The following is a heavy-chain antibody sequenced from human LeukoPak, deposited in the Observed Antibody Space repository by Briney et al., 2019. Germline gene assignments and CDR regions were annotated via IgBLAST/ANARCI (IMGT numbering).Heavy chain of an antibody. J-gene: IGHJ4*02. V-gene: IGHV3-30*06. CDR1: GFTLSSSG. D-gene: IGHD2/OR15-2a*01. CDR3: AREGLLGYFDY. CDR2: ISYDGSNK. Sequence: PGGSLRLSCGASGFTLSSSGMHWVRQAPGKGLEWVAVISYDGSNKYYADSVKGRFTISRDNSKNTLYLQMNSLRAEDTAVYYCAREGLLGYFDYWGQGTLVTVSS.